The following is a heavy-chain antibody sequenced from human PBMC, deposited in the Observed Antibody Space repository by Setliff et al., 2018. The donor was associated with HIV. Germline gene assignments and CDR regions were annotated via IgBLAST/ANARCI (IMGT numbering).Heavy chain of an antibody. Sequence: ASVKVSCKTSGDLFTSYALNWVRQAPGQGLEWMGWINTYNGHTNYAEKSQDRVTMTTDTSTRTVYMELRRLTSDDTALYYCTRGGIYCGNDGCHRYFFDFWGQGTLVTVSS. CDR1: GDLFTSYA. CDR3: TRGGIYCGNDGCHRYFFDF. D-gene: IGHD2-21*01. V-gene: IGHV1-18*01. CDR2: INTYNGHT. J-gene: IGHJ4*02.